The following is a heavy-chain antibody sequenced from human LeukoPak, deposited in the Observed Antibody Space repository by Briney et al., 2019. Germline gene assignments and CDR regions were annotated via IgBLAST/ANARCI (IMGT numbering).Heavy chain of an antibody. CDR3: ARRNYDSSGYP. J-gene: IGHJ5*02. V-gene: IGHV1-2*02. CDR2: INPNSGGT. CDR1: GYTFTGYY. D-gene: IGHD3-22*01. Sequence: GASVKVSCKASGYTFTGYYMHWVRQDPGQGLEWMGWINPNSGGTNYAQKFQGTVTMTRDTSISTAYMELSRLRSDETAVYYCARRNYDSSGYPWGQGSLVTVSS.